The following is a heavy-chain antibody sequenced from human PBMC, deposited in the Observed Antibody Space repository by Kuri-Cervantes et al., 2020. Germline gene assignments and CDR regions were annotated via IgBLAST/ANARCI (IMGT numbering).Heavy chain of an antibody. V-gene: IGHV3-30-3*01. CDR2: ISYDGSNK. Sequence: GESLKISCAASGFTFSSYAMHWVRQAPGKGLEWVAVISYDGSNKYYADSVKSRFTISRDNSKNTLYLQMNSLRAEDTAVYYCARDYYDSSGTFDYWGQGTLVTVSS. J-gene: IGHJ4*02. CDR1: GFTFSSYA. D-gene: IGHD3-22*01. CDR3: ARDYYDSSGTFDY.